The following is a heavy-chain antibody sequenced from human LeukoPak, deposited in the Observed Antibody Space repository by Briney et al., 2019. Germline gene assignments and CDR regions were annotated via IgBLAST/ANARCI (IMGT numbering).Heavy chain of an antibody. V-gene: IGHV4-4*07. CDR2: LYTGGST. J-gene: IGHJ6*02. CDR3: ARDALDSSGWFYHGMDV. D-gene: IGHD6-19*01. Sequence: PSETLSLTCTVSGGSISSYYWNWIRQSAGRGLEWIGRLYTGGSTNYNPSLKSRVTMSVDTSKNKFSLKLTSVIAADTAVYYCARDALDSSGWFYHGMDVWGQGTTVTVSS. CDR1: GGSISSYY.